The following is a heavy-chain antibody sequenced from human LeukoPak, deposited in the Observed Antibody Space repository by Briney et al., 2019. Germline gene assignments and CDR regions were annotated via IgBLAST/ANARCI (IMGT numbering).Heavy chain of an antibody. D-gene: IGHD3-22*01. Sequence: GESLKISCKGSGYSFTSYWIGWVRQMPGKGLEWMGIIYPGDSDTRYSPSFQGQVTISADKSISTAYLQWSSLTASDTAMYYCARRAHYYDSSGYTLFDYWGQGTLVTVSS. J-gene: IGHJ4*02. CDR3: ARRAHYYDSSGYTLFDY. V-gene: IGHV5-51*03. CDR1: GYSFTSYW. CDR2: IYPGDSDT.